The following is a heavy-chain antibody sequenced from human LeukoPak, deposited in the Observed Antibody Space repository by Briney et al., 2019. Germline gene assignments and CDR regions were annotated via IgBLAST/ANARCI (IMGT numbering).Heavy chain of an antibody. CDR1: GGSFSGYY. CDR2: ISYDGSNK. V-gene: IGHV3-30*18. CDR3: AKDATPNDYDFWSGLFRVDAFDI. Sequence: LSLTCAVYGGSFSGYYWSWIRQAPGKGLEWVAVISYDGSNKYYADSVKGRFTISRDNSKNTLYLQMNSLRAEDTAVYYCAKDATPNDYDFWSGLFRVDAFDIWGQGTMVTVSS. D-gene: IGHD3-3*01. J-gene: IGHJ3*02.